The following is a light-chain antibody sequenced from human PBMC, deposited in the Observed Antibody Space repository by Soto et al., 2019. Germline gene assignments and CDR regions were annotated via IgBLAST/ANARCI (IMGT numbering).Light chain of an antibody. V-gene: IGKV1-5*03. J-gene: IGKJ2*01. Sequence: DIPMTQSPSTLSASVGDRVTITCRASQSLSTRLAWYQHEPGKAPKLLIYKASSLESGVPPRFSGSGSGTEFTLTISSLQPDDFATYYCQQYQSYPYSFGQGTKLEIK. CDR2: KAS. CDR1: QSLSTR. CDR3: QQYQSYPYS.